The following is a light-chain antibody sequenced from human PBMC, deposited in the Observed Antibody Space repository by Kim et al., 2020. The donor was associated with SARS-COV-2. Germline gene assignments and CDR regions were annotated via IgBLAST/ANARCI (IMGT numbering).Light chain of an antibody. V-gene: IGKV1-5*01. CDR2: DAS. CDR1: QSFSTS. J-gene: IGKJ1*01. Sequence: GERVTIPFRASQSFSTSFAWHQQLPGKAPRLLISDASSLESGVPFRFSGSGSGREFTLTINHLHPEAFATYYCQPYEDNKWTFGQGPKV. CDR3: QPYEDNKWT.